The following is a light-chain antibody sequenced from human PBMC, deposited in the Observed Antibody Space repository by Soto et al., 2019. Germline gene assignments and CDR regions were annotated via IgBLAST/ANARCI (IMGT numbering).Light chain of an antibody. CDR3: SSYAGSNNLGV. CDR2: EVS. J-gene: IGLJ1*01. V-gene: IGLV2-8*01. CDR1: SSDVGGYNY. Sequence: QSALTQPASVSGSPGQSVTISCTGTSSDVGGYNYVSWYQQHPGKAPKLVIYEVSKRPSGVPDRFSGSKSGNTASLTVSGLQAEDEADYYCSSYAGSNNLGVFGTGTKVTVL.